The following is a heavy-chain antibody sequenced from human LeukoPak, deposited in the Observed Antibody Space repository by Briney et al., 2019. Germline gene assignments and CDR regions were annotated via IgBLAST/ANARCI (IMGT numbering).Heavy chain of an antibody. Sequence: PGGSLRLSCAASGFTFSNAWMSWVRQAPGKGLEWVGRIKSKTDGGTTDYAAPVKGRFSISRDDSKNTLYLQMNSLRAEDTAVYYCAKSYFGERDWGPGTLVTVSS. V-gene: IGHV3-15*01. J-gene: IGHJ4*02. CDR2: IKSKTDGGTT. CDR3: AKSYFGERD. D-gene: IGHD3-10*01. CDR1: GFTFSNAW.